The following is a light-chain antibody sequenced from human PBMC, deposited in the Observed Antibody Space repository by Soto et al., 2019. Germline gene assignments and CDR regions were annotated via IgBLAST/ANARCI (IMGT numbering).Light chain of an antibody. CDR3: QQSYITPYT. V-gene: IGKV1-39*01. CDR2: AAS. J-gene: IGKJ2*01. Sequence: DIQMTQSPSSLSASVGDTVTITCLASQSISVHLNWYQQKPGKVPNLLIYAASNLQSGVPSRFSGSGSETDFALTISSLQPEDFATYYCQQSYITPYTFGQGTKLEIK. CDR1: QSISVH.